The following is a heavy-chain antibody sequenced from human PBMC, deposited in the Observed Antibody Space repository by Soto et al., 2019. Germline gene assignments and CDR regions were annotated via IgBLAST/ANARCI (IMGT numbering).Heavy chain of an antibody. CDR1: GYTFTSYA. CDR3: AGELPFFDY. V-gene: IGHV1-3*01. CDR2: INAGKGNT. Sequence: ASVKVSCKASGYTFTSYAMHWVRQAPGQRLEWMGWINAGKGNTKYSQKFQGRVTITRDTSASTAYMELSSLRSEDTAVYYCAGELPFFDYWGQGTLVTVSS. J-gene: IGHJ4*02.